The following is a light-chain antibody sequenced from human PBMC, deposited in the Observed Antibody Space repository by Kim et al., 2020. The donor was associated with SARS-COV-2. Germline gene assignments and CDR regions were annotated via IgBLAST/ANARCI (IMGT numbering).Light chain of an antibody. Sequence: VSPGQTASITCSGDKLGDKYASWYQQRPGQSPVLVISQNNRRPSGIPERFSGSNSGNTATLTISGTQAMDEADYYCHAWDRNTAIFGGGTQLTV. CDR2: QNN. CDR1: KLGDKY. CDR3: HAWDRNTAI. V-gene: IGLV3-1*01. J-gene: IGLJ2*01.